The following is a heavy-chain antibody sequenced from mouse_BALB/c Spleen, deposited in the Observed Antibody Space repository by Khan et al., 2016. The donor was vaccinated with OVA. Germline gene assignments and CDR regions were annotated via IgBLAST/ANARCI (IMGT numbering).Heavy chain of an antibody. Sequence: DLVKPGASVKLSCKASGYTFTSYWINWIKQRPGQGLEWIGRIAPGSGSTYYNEMFKGKATLTVATSSSTAYIQLSSLSSEDSAVYFCARSGGKEYFDVWGAGTTVTVSS. V-gene: IGHV1S41*01. J-gene: IGHJ1*01. CDR1: GYTFTSYW. D-gene: IGHD1-1*02. CDR2: IAPGSGST. CDR3: ARSGGKEYFDV.